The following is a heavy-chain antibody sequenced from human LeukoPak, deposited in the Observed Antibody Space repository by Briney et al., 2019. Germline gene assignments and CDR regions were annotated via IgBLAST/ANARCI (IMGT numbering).Heavy chain of an antibody. CDR3: ARGPGWSQWELLSYFDY. CDR1: GGSISSDY. CDR2: IYYSATT. J-gene: IGHJ4*02. D-gene: IGHD1-26*01. Sequence: SETLSLTCTVSGGSISSDYWSWVRQPPGKGLEWVGYIYYSATTNYTPSLKRRVTISVDSSKTPFSLKLSSVTAADTAVYYCARGPGWSQWELLSYFDYWGQGTLVTVSS. V-gene: IGHV4-59*01.